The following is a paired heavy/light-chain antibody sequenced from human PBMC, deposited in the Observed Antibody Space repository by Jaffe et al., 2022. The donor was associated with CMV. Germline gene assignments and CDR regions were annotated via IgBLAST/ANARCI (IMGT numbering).Light chain of an antibody. V-gene: IGLV2-8*01. CDR3: CSHGGSNRFYV. CDR1: SSDIGGYDY. Sequence: QSALTQPPSASGSPGQSVTISCTGTSSDIGGYDYVSWYQQHPGKAPKLIIYEVTKRPSGVPDRFSGSKSGNTASLTVSGLQAEDEADYYCCSHGGSNRFYVFGTGTEVTVL. CDR2: EVT. J-gene: IGLJ1*01.
Heavy chain of an antibody. J-gene: IGHJ4*02. CDR2: ISDSGKTI. CDR1: GFTFSSYE. CDR3: AREMRACGGDCHDY. V-gene: IGHV3-48*03. Sequence: EVHLVESGGGLVQPGGSLRLSCSGSGFTFSSYEMNWVRQAPGKGLEWVSYISDSGKTIHYADSVRGRFTTSRDNAGNSLYLQMNSLRAEDTAVYYCAREMRACGGDCHDYWGQGTLVTVSS. D-gene: IGHD2-21*02.